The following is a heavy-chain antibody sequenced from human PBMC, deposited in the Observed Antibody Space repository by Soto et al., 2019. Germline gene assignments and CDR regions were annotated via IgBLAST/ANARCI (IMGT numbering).Heavy chain of an antibody. CDR1: GFTFSSYS. J-gene: IGHJ6*03. D-gene: IGHD6-6*01. Sequence: PGGSLRLSCAASGFTFSSYSMNWVRQAPGKGLEWVSAISGSSGSTYYADSVKGRFTISRDNSKNTLYLQMNSLRAEDTAVYYCAKPLVPAYYYMDVWGKGTTVTVSS. CDR2: ISGSSGST. V-gene: IGHV3-23*01. CDR3: AKPLVPAYYYMDV.